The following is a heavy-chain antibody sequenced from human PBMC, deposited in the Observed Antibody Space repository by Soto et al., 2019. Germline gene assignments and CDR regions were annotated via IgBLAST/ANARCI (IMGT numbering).Heavy chain of an antibody. D-gene: IGHD1-26*01. J-gene: IGHJ4*02. CDR1: GGSISSGDYY. CDR3: ARVSIVGATVFDY. Sequence: SETLSLTCTVSGGSISSGDYYWSWIRQPPGKGLEWIGYIYYSGNTYYNPSLTSRVTISVDTSKNQFSLKLSSVTAADTAVYYCARVSIVGATVFDYWGLGTLVTVSS. V-gene: IGHV4-30-4*01. CDR2: IYYSGNT.